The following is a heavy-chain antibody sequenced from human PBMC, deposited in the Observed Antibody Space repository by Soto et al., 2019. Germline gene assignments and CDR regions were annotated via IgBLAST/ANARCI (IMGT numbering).Heavy chain of an antibody. CDR3: ASVYGDYLDY. CDR2: IYYSGST. Sequence: SETLSLTCTVSGGSISSYYWSWIRQPPGKGLEWIGYIYYSGSTNYNPSLKSRVTISVDTSKNQFSLKLSSVTAADTAVYYCASVYGDYLDYWGQGTLVTVSS. V-gene: IGHV4-59*01. CDR1: GGSISSYY. D-gene: IGHD4-17*01. J-gene: IGHJ4*02.